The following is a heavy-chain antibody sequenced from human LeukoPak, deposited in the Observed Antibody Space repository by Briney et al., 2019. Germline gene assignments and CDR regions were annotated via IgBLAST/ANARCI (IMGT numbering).Heavy chain of an antibody. CDR3: ARDLEQWLVYYFDY. CDR2: IIPIFGTP. D-gene: IGHD6-19*01. V-gene: IGHV1-69*13. Sequence: SVKVSCKVSGGAFSRYAISWVRQAPGRGLEWMGGIIPIFGTPKFAQKFQGRVTITADESTASAYLELSRLRSEDTAVYYCARDLEQWLVYYFDYWGQGTLVTVSS. J-gene: IGHJ4*02. CDR1: GGAFSRYA.